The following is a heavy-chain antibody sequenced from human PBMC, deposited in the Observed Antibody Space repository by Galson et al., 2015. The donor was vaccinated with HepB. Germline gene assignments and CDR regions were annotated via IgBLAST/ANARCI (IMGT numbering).Heavy chain of an antibody. CDR1: GFTFSDYY. D-gene: IGHD3-16*01. Sequence: SLRLSCATSGFTFSDYYMAWVRQAPGKGLEWVSYISSSGHYTNTEDALKGRFFISRDNAKNSLYLQMNSLRAEDTAVYYCASDCPRGGSSCLSPGDLWGQGTLVTRSS. CDR3: ASDCPRGGSSCLSPGDL. CDR2: ISSSGHYT. J-gene: IGHJ4*02. V-gene: IGHV3-11*06.